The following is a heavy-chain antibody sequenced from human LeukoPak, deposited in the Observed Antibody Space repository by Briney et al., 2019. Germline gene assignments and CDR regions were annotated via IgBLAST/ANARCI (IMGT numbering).Heavy chain of an antibody. J-gene: IGHJ6*02. Sequence: GSLRLSCAASGFALSSHWMTWVRQVPGRGPEWVANVNRDGSETYYLDSVKGRFTISKDNAKNSLYLQINSLRAEDTALYHCARNNGMDVWGQGTTVIVSS. CDR2: VNRDGSET. CDR3: ARNNGMDV. V-gene: IGHV3-7*03. CDR1: GFALSSHW.